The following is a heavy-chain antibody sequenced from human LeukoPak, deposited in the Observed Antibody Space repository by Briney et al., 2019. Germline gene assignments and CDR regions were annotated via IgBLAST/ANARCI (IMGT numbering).Heavy chain of an antibody. CDR2: IYYSGST. J-gene: IGHJ6*03. Sequence: SETLSLTCTVSGGSISSYYWSWVRQPPGKGLEWIGYIYYSGSTNYNPSLKSRVTISVDTSRNQFSLKLSSVTAADTAVYYCARDRGTMVRGAIYYYYHMDVWGSGTKVTVSS. D-gene: IGHD3-10*01. CDR3: ARDRGTMVRGAIYYYYHMDV. CDR1: GGSISSYY. V-gene: IGHV4-59*12.